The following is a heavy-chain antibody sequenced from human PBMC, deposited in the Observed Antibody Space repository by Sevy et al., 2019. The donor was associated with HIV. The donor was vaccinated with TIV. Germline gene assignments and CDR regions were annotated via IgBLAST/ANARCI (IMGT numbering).Heavy chain of an antibody. J-gene: IGHJ5*02. CDR1: GGSFSGYY. V-gene: IGHV4-34*01. CDR3: AGGRELGYCSSTSCSGTYNWFDP. CDR2: INHSGST. Sequence: SETLSLTCAVYGGSFSGYYWSWIRHPPGKGLEWIGEINHSGSTNYNPSLKSRVTISVDTSKNQCSLKLSSVTAADTAGFYCAGGRELGYCSSTSCSGTYNWFDPWGQGTLVTASS. D-gene: IGHD2-2*01.